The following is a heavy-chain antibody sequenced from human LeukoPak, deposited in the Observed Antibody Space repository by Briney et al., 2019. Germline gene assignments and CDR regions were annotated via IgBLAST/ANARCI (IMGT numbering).Heavy chain of an antibody. CDR3: AKDSSPYSYGHGYYFDY. Sequence: PGGSLRLSCAASGFTFSSYSMNWVRQAPGKGLEWVSSISSSSSYIYYADSVKGRFTISRDNAKNSLYLQMNSLRAEDTAVYYCAKDSSPYSYGHGYYFDYWGQGTLVTVSS. J-gene: IGHJ4*02. CDR2: ISSSSSYI. CDR1: GFTFSSYS. D-gene: IGHD5-18*01. V-gene: IGHV3-21*01.